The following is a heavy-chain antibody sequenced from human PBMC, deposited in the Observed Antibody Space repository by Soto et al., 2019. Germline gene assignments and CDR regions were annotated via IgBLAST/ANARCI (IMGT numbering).Heavy chain of an antibody. V-gene: IGHV4-39*01. CDR3: ARHWSN. D-gene: IGHD2-8*02. Sequence: KPSETLSLTCTVSGVSISNSSYYWGRIRRPPGKGLEWIGTIYYSGITYYNPSLKSRVTISVDTSKNQFSLKLTSVTAADTAVYYCARHWSNWGQGTLVTVSS. CDR2: IYYSGIT. CDR1: GVSISNSSYY. J-gene: IGHJ4*02.